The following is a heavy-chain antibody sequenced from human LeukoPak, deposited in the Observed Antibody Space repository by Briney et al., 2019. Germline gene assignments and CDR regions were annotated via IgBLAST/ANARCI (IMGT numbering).Heavy chain of an antibody. CDR2: ISGSGENT. CDR3: VKDRRSSSPRTFDY. Sequence: PGGSLRLSCAASGFTFSSYAMSWVRQAPGKGLEWVSTISGSGENTYYADSVKGRFTISRDNSQNTLYLQMNSLRAEDTAVYYCVKDRRSSSPRTFDYWGQGTLVTVSS. D-gene: IGHD6-6*01. CDR1: GFTFSSYA. V-gene: IGHV3-23*01. J-gene: IGHJ4*02.